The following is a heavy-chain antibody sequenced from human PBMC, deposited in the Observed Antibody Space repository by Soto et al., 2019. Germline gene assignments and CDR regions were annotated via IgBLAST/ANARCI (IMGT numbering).Heavy chain of an antibody. Sequence: SETLSLTCTVSGGSISSYYWSWIRQPPGKGLEWIGYIYYSGSTNYNPSLKSRVTISVDTSKNQFSLKLSSVTAADTAVYYFSRVMGYCSSTSCYAGWFDPWGQGTLVTVSS. D-gene: IGHD2-2*01. J-gene: IGHJ5*02. CDR1: GGSISSYY. V-gene: IGHV4-59*01. CDR3: SRVMGYCSSTSCYAGWFDP. CDR2: IYYSGST.